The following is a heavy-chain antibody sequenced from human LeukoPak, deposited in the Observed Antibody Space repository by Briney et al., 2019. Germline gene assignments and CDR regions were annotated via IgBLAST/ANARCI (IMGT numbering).Heavy chain of an antibody. V-gene: IGHV1-18*01. J-gene: IGHJ4*02. CDR3: ARVGYSSGPNKVYYFDF. D-gene: IGHD6-19*01. CDR2: LSDYNGNT. Sequence: VASEKVSCKASGYTFTRYGISWVRHAPGQGLEWMGCLSDYNGNTNYTQKLQGRVNITADTSTSTAYMELRSLRSDDTAVYYCARVGYSSGPNKVYYFDFWGQGTLVTVSS. CDR1: GYTFTRYG.